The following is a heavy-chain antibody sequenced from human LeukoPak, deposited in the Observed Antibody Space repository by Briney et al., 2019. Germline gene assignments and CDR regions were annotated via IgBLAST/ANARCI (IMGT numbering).Heavy chain of an antibody. CDR1: GFTFSSYA. Sequence: PGRSLRLSCAASGFTFSSYAMHWVRQAPGKGLEWVAVISYDGSNKYYADSVKGRFTISRDNSKNTLYLQMNSLRAEDTAVYYCARESDYYDSSGYSYWGQGTLVTVSS. CDR2: ISYDGSNK. D-gene: IGHD3-22*01. J-gene: IGHJ4*02. V-gene: IGHV3-30*04. CDR3: ARESDYYDSSGYSY.